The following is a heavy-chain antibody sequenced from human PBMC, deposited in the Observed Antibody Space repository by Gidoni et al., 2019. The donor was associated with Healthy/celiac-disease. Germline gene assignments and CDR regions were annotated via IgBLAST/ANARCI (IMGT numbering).Heavy chain of an antibody. CDR1: GFTFDDYA. V-gene: IGHV3-9*01. Sequence: EVQLVESGGGLVQPGWSLRLSCPASGFTFDDYAMHWVRQAPGKGLEWVSGISWNSGSIGYADSVKGRFTISRDNAKNSLYLQMNSLRAEDTALYYCAKGFIFAMARFDYWGQGTLVTVSS. J-gene: IGHJ4*02. D-gene: IGHD5-18*01. CDR2: ISWNSGSI. CDR3: AKGFIFAMARFDY.